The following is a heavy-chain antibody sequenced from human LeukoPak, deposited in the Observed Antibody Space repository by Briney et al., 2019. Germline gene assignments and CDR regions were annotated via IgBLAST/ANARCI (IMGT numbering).Heavy chain of an antibody. Sequence: SETLSLTCTVSGGSITSSGYYWGWIRQPPGKGLEWIGEINHSGSTNYNPSLKSRVTISVDTSKNQFSLKLSSVTAADTAVYYCASVTGSGSSGYQDYWGQGTLVTVSS. CDR1: GGSITSSGYY. D-gene: IGHD3-22*01. J-gene: IGHJ4*02. CDR2: INHSGST. V-gene: IGHV4-39*07. CDR3: ASVTGSGSSGYQDY.